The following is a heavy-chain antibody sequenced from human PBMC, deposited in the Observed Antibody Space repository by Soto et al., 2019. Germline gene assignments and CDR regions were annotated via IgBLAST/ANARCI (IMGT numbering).Heavy chain of an antibody. J-gene: IGHJ5*02. D-gene: IGHD1-26*01. Sequence: EVQVVESGGGLVKPGGSLRLSCNFTFSMYSMNWVRQAPGKGLEWVASISSGSAFIKYADSVKGRFSISRDNAKNSVSRQMNSLRAEDTGMYYCTRDQGGSYDSWFDPWGRGTLVTVSS. CDR1: TFSMYS. V-gene: IGHV3-21*01. CDR3: TRDQGGSYDSWFDP. CDR2: ISSGSAFI.